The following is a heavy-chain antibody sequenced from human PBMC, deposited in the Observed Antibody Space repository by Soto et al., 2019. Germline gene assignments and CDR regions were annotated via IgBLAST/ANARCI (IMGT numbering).Heavy chain of an antibody. D-gene: IGHD3-10*01. CDR1: GFTFSSFW. CDR2: INTDGSST. V-gene: IGHV3-74*01. Sequence: GGSLRLSCAVSGFTFSSFWMHWVRQAPGECLVWVTRINTDGSSTSYADSVKGRFTISRDNAKNTLYLQMNSLRVEDTAMYYCAKRGVDTFGLSYWGQGTLVTVAS. J-gene: IGHJ4*02. CDR3: AKRGVDTFGLSY.